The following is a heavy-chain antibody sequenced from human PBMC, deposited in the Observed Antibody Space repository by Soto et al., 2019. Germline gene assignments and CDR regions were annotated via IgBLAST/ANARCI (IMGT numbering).Heavy chain of an antibody. J-gene: IGHJ4*02. CDR2: IYPGDHET. Sequence: ESLKISGRCSGYTFSHFWIAWVRHLPGKGLEWMGIIYPGDHETRYSPSFHGKVTISADKSINTAYLQWSSLEASDSAFYYCARSPRSSPYFDYWGQGALVTVSS. V-gene: IGHV5-51*01. D-gene: IGHD6-13*01. CDR3: ARSPRSSPYFDY. CDR1: GYTFSHFW.